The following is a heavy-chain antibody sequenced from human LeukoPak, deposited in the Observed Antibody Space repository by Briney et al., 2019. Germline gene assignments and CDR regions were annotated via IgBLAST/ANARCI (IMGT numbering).Heavy chain of an antibody. Sequence: GGSLRLSCAASGFTVSSNYMSWVRQAPGKGLEWVSVIYSGGSTYYADSVKGRFTISRDNSKNTLYLQMNSLRAEDTAVCYCVKYDYDSSGYYLVRVPFDIWGRGTMVTVSS. CDR1: GFTVSSNY. J-gene: IGHJ3*02. CDR3: VKYDYDSSGYYLVRVPFDI. V-gene: IGHV3-53*01. CDR2: IYSGGST. D-gene: IGHD3-22*01.